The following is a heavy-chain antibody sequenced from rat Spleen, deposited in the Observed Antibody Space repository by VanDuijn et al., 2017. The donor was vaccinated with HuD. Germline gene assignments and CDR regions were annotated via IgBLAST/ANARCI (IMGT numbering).Heavy chain of an antibody. D-gene: IGHD1-3*01. CDR2: ITYDGSGT. Sequence: EVQLVESGGGLVQPGRSLKLSCAASGFTFSDYNMAWVRQAPKKGLEWVATITYDGSGTYYRDSVKGRFTISRDNAKSTLYLQMDSLRSEDTATYYGARPSYGFPFAYWGQGTLVTVSS. CDR3: ARPSYGFPFAY. J-gene: IGHJ3*01. V-gene: IGHV5-7*01. CDR1: GFTFSDYN.